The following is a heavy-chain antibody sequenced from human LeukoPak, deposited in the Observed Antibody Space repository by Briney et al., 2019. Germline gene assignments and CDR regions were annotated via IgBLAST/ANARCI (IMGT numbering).Heavy chain of an antibody. V-gene: IGHV4-59*08. CDR2: IYYSGST. CDR3: ARLGVLLWFGEFSPNWFDP. D-gene: IGHD3-10*01. Sequence: PSETLSLTCTVSGGSISSYYWSWIRQPPGKGLEWIGYIYYSGSTNYNPSLKSRVTISVDTSKNQFSLKLSSVTAADTAVYYCARLGVLLWFGEFSPNWFDPWGQGTLVTVSS. J-gene: IGHJ5*02. CDR1: GGSISSYY.